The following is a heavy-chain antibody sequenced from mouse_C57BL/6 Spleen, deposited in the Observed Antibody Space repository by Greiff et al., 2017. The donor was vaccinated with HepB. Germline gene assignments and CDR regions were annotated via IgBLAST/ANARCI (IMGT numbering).Heavy chain of an antibody. D-gene: IGHD6-1*01. V-gene: IGHV1-59*01. J-gene: IGHJ3*01. CDR1: GYTFTSYW. CDR2: IDPSDSYT. Sequence: VQLQQPGAELVRPGPSVKLSCKASGYTFTSYWVHWVKQRPGQGLEWIGVIDPSDSYTNYNQKFKGKATLTVDTSSSTAYMQLSSLTSEDSAVYYGEREAYWGQGTLVTVSA. CDR3: EREAY.